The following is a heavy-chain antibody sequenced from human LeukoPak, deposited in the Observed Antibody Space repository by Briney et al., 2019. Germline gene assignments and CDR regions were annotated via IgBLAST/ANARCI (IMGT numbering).Heavy chain of an antibody. Sequence: SETLSLTCTASGGSISSYYWSWIRQPPGKGLEWIGYIYYSGSTNYNPSLKSRVTISVDTSKNQFSLKLSSVTAADTAVYYCARGTVVTPYYYYYYYMDVWGKGTTVTVSS. CDR1: GGSISSYY. CDR2: IYYSGST. J-gene: IGHJ6*03. V-gene: IGHV4-59*01. CDR3: ARGTVVTPYYYYYYYMDV. D-gene: IGHD4-23*01.